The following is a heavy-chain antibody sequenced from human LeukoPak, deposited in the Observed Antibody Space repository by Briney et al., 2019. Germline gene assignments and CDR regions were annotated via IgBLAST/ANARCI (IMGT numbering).Heavy chain of an antibody. CDR2: IIPIFGTA. J-gene: IGHJ4*02. V-gene: IGHV1-69*05. D-gene: IGHD6-13*01. CDR3: ARDGAAAAGTVFDY. CDR1: GATFTSYA. Sequence: GSSVKVSCKAAGATFTSYAISWVRQAPGQGLEWMGGIIPIFGTANYAQKFQGRVTITTDESTSTAYMELSSLRSEDTAVYYCARDGAAAAGTVFDYWGQGTLVTVSS.